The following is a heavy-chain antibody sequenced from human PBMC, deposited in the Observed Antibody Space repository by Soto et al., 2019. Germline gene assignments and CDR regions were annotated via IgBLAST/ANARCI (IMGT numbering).Heavy chain of an antibody. D-gene: IGHD3-9*01. J-gene: IGHJ3*02. CDR2: ISGSGGST. CDR3: AKERYFGGLYSLTNDAFDI. V-gene: IGHV3-23*01. CDR1: GFTFSSYA. Sequence: EVQLLESGGGLVQPGGSLRLSCAASGFTFSSYAMSWVRQAPGKGLEWVSAISGSGGSTYYADSVKGRFTISRDNSKNPLYLQMNSLRAEDTAVYYCAKERYFGGLYSLTNDAFDIWGQGTMVTVSS.